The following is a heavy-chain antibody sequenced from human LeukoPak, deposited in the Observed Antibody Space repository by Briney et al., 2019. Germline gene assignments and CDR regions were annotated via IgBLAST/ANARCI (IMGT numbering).Heavy chain of an antibody. V-gene: IGHV3-48*01. J-gene: IGHJ3*02. Sequence: GGSLRLSCAASRFTFSTYSMNWVRQAPGRGLEWVSYISSSSTNIYYKDSVKGRFTISRDNAKNSLYLHMTSLRAEDTAVYYCVRNDGDNAFDIWAQGTMVIVSS. CDR1: RFTFSTYS. D-gene: IGHD4-17*01. CDR2: ISSSSTNI. CDR3: VRNDGDNAFDI.